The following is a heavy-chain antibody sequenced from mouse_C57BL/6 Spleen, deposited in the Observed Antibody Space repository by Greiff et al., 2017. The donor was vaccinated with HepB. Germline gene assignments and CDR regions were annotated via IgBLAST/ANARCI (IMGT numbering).Heavy chain of an antibody. J-gene: IGHJ3*01. V-gene: IGHV3-6*01. D-gene: IGHD2-12*01. CDR3: ARVAYLLYNNPWFAY. CDR2: ISYDGSN. Sequence: EVHLVESGPGLVKPSQSLSLTCSVTGYSITSGYYWNWIRQFPGNKLEWMGYISYDGSNNYNPSLKNRISITRDTSKNQFFLKLNSVTTEDTATYYCARVAYLLYNNPWFAYWGQGTLVTVSA. CDR1: GYSITSGYY.